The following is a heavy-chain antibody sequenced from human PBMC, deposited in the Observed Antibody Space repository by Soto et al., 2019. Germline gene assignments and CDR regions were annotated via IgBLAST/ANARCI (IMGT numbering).Heavy chain of an antibody. V-gene: IGHV3-7*05. D-gene: IGHD1-26*01. J-gene: IGHJ6*02. Sequence: GGSLRLSCAASGFTFSSYWMSWVRQAPGKGLEWVANIKQDGSEKYYVDSVKGRFTISRDNAKNSLYLQMNSLRAEDTAVYYCAREESLPPSDYYYYGMDVWGQGTTVTVSS. CDR2: IKQDGSEK. CDR3: AREESLPPSDYYYYGMDV. CDR1: GFTFSSYW.